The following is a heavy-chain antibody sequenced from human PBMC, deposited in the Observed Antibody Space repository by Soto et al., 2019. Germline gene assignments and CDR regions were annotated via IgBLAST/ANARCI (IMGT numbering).Heavy chain of an antibody. J-gene: IGHJ6*02. Sequence: QVQLVESGGGVVQPGRSLRLSCAASGFTFSSYGMHWVRQAPGKGLEWVAVISYDGSNKYYADSVKGRFTISRDNSKNTPYLQMNSLRAEDTAVYYCAKDRGDIVVVPAATYYYYYGMDVWGQGTTVTVSS. CDR2: ISYDGSNK. CDR3: AKDRGDIVVVPAATYYYYYGMDV. D-gene: IGHD2-2*01. CDR1: GFTFSSYG. V-gene: IGHV3-30*18.